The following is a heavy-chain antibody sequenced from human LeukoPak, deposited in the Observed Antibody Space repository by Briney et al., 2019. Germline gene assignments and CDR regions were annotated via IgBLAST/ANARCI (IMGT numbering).Heavy chain of an antibody. CDR1: GGSISSYY. CDR3: ARYYYDSSGYLRDDAFDI. Sequence: PTETLSLTCTVSGGSISSYYWSWIRQPPGKGLEWIGYIYYSGSTNYNPSLKSRVTISVDTSKNQFSLKLSSVTAADTAVYYCARYYYDSSGYLRDDAFDIWGQGTMVTVSS. CDR2: IYYSGST. D-gene: IGHD3-22*01. J-gene: IGHJ3*02. V-gene: IGHV4-59*01.